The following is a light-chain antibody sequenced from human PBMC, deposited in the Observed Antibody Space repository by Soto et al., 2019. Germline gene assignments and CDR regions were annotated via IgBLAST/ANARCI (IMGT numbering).Light chain of an antibody. Sequence: QLVLTQPPSASGTPGQRITISCSGSSSNIGRNTVNWYQQLPGTAPKLLIYRNNQRPSGAPDRFSGSKSGTSASLAISGLQSEDEADYYCAAWDDSLNGVVFGGGTKLTVL. CDR3: AAWDDSLNGVV. CDR2: RNN. CDR1: SSNIGRNT. J-gene: IGLJ2*01. V-gene: IGLV1-44*01.